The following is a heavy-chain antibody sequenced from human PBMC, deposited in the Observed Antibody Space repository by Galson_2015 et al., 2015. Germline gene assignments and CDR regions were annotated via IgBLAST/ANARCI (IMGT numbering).Heavy chain of an antibody. CDR1: GGSISSGSYY. CDR3: ARDPYGGNPQAFEI. Sequence: TLSLTCTVSGGSISSGSYYWSWIRQPAGKGLEWIGRIYTSGSTNYNPSLKSRVTISVDTSKNQFSLKLSSVTAADTAVYCCARDPYGGNPQAFEIWGQGTMVTVSS. V-gene: IGHV4-61*02. CDR2: IYTSGST. D-gene: IGHD4-23*01. J-gene: IGHJ3*02.